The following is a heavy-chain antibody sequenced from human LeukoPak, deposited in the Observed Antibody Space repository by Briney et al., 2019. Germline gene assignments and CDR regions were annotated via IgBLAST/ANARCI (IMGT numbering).Heavy chain of an antibody. CDR2: ISGSGGST. D-gene: IGHD2-15*01. CDR1: GFTFSSYA. V-gene: IGHV3-23*01. CDR3: ARDLGYWSSGSCSH. Sequence: PGGSLRLSCAASGFTFSSYAMSWVRQPLEKGLEWVSAISGSGGSTYYADSVKGRFTISRHNSKNTLYLPMNSLRAEDTAVYYCARDLGYWSSGSCSHWGQGTLVTVSS. J-gene: IGHJ4*02.